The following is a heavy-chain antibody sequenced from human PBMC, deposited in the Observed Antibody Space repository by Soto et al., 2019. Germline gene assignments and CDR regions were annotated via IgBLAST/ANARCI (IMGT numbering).Heavy chain of an antibody. J-gene: IGHJ4*02. V-gene: IGHV3-11*05. Sequence: QVLLVESGGGLVKPGGSLRLSCAASGFTFSDSYMSWIRQAPGKGLEWVSYISSSSTSSNYGDSVKGRFTISRDNAKNSLYLQINSLGVEDTAVYYCATDNGGSFDYWGQGTLVTVSS. CDR3: ATDNGGSFDY. CDR2: ISSSSTSS. D-gene: IGHD2-8*01. CDR1: GFTFSDSY.